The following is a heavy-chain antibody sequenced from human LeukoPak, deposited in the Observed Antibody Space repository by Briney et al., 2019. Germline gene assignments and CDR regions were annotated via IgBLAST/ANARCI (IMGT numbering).Heavy chain of an antibody. Sequence: GGSLRLSCAASGFTFSSYAMSWVRQAPGKGREWVSAISGSGGSTYYADSVKGRFTISRDNSKNTLYLQMNSLRAEDTAVYYCAASGWYAPFDYWGQGTLVTVSS. CDR3: AASGWYAPFDY. D-gene: IGHD6-19*01. CDR2: ISGSGGST. J-gene: IGHJ4*02. CDR1: GFTFSSYA. V-gene: IGHV3-23*01.